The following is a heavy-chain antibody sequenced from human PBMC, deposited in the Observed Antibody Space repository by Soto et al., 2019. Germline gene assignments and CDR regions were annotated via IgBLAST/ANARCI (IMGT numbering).Heavy chain of an antibody. CDR1: GYTFTSYA. Sequence: GASLKVSCKASGYTFTSYAMHWVRQAPGQRLEWMGWINAGNGNTKYSQKFQGRVTITRDTSASTAYMELSSLRSEDTAVYYCARSKRTFFGLVIQRGNWFDPRGQRTVVTV. CDR2: INAGNGNT. CDR3: ARSKRTFFGLVIQRGNWFDP. D-gene: IGHD3-3*01. J-gene: IGHJ5*02. V-gene: IGHV1-3*01.